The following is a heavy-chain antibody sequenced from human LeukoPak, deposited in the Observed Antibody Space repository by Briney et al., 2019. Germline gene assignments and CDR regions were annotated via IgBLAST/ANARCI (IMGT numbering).Heavy chain of an antibody. D-gene: IGHD4-17*01. CDR1: GFTFSSYA. V-gene: IGHV3-30-3*01. J-gene: IGHJ4*02. CDR2: ISYDGSNK. Sequence: GGSLRLSCAASGFTFSSYAMHWVRQAPGKGLEWVAVISYDGSNKYYADSVKSRFTISRDNSKNTLYLQMNSLRAEDTAVYYCATLTTVRDYWGQGTLVTVSS. CDR3: ATLTTVRDY.